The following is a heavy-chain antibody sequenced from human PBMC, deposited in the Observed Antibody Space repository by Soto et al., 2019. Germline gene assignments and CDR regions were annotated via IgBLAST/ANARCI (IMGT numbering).Heavy chain of an antibody. D-gene: IGHD3-3*01. Sequence: ASVKVSCKASGYTFTSYDINWVRQATGQGLEWMGWMNPNSGNTGYAQKFQGRVTMTRNTSISTAYMELSSLRSEDTAVYYCARARTYYDFWICYFAYDYYYYMAVCGKGTSVTVSS. V-gene: IGHV1-8*01. CDR2: MNPNSGNT. CDR3: ARARTYYDFWICYFAYDYYYYMAV. CDR1: GYTFTSYD. J-gene: IGHJ6*03.